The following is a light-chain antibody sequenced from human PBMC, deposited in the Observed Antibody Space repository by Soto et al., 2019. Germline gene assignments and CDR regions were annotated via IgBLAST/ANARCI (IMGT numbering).Light chain of an antibody. CDR3: HQYGTAPLT. CDR2: GAS. Sequence: VMTQAPATLSVSPGERATLSCRASQTINNNVAWYQLKDGQVPRLLIYGASSRATGIPDRFSGSGSGTDFTLTISRLEPEDFSVYYCHQYGTAPLTFGPGTKVDIK. CDR1: QTINNN. V-gene: IGKV3-20*01. J-gene: IGKJ3*01.